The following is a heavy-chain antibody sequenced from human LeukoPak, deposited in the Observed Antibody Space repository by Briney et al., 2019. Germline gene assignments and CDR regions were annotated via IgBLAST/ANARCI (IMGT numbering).Heavy chain of an antibody. CDR3: ARQPERLYYYDSSGYYYEGYFDY. CDR1: GGSNSSYY. J-gene: IGHJ4*02. Sequence: KASETLSLTCTVSGGSNSSYYWSWIRQPPGKGLEWIGYIYYSGSTNYNPSPKSRVTISVDTSKNQFSLKLSSVTAADTAVYYCARQPERLYYYDSSGYYYEGYFDYWGQGTLVTVSS. V-gene: IGHV4-59*08. D-gene: IGHD3-22*01. CDR2: IYYSGST.